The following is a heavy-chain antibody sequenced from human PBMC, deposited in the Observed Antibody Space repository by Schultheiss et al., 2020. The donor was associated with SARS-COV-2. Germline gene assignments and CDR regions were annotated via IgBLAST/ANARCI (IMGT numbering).Heavy chain of an antibody. J-gene: IGHJ3*02. Sequence: GGSLRLSCAASGFTFSMYGMHCVRQAPGKGLEWVALISSDGSDKYYADSVRGRFSISRDNSKNTLYLQMYSLRFEDTAIYFCARGANAYDEGVDAFDIWGQGTMVTVSS. CDR2: ISSDGSDK. CDR3: ARGANAYDEGVDAFDI. CDR1: GFTFSMYG. D-gene: IGHD3-22*01. V-gene: IGHV3-30*01.